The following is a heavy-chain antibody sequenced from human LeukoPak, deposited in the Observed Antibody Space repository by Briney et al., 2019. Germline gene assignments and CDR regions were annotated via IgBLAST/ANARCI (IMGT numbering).Heavy chain of an antibody. CDR1: GFSFSVYW. D-gene: IGHD3-22*01. Sequence: GGSLRLSCAASGFSFSVYWMHWVRQAPGKGPVWVSRIKTDGSIPDYADFVKDRFTISRDNSKNTLYLQMNSLRAEDTAVYYCAKKWSGDYDSSGVNDAFDIWGQGTMVTVSS. V-gene: IGHV3-74*01. J-gene: IGHJ3*02. CDR2: IKTDGSIP. CDR3: AKKWSGDYDSSGVNDAFDI.